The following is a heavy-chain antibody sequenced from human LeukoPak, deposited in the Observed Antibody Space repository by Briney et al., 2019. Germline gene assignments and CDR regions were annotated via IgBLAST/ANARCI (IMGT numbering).Heavy chain of an antibody. CDR1: GFTVSSNH. J-gene: IGHJ4*02. CDR2: IYSSDGT. Sequence: GGSLRLSCEASGFTVSSNHMSWVRQAPGKGLEWVSVIYSSDGTYYADSVKGRFTISRDNSKNTLYLQMNSLRAEDTAVYYCAKPPYGDSYWGQGTLVTVSS. D-gene: IGHD4-17*01. CDR3: AKPPYGDSY. V-gene: IGHV3-66*04.